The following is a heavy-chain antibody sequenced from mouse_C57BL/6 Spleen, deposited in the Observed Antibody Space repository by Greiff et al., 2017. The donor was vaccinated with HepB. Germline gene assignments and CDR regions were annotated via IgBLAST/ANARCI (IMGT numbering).Heavy chain of an antibody. CDR2: ISGGGGNT. D-gene: IGHD2-4*01. CDR3: ARQFDSYWYFDV. V-gene: IGHV5-9*01. CDR1: GFTFSSYT. Sequence: EVQLMESGGGLVKPGGSLKLSCAASGFTFSSYTMSWVRQTPEKRLEWVATISGGGGNTYYPDSVKGRFTISRDNAKNTLYLQMSSLRSEDTALYYCARQFDSYWYFDVWGTGTTVTVSS. J-gene: IGHJ1*03.